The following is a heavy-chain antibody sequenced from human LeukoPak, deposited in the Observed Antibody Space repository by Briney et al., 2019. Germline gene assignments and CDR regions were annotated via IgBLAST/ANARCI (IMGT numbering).Heavy chain of an antibody. J-gene: IGHJ3*02. D-gene: IGHD4-11*01. CDR3: ARAPYSNYDAFDI. Sequence: ASEKVSCKASGGTFSSYAISWVRQAPGQGLEWMGGIIPIFGTANYAQKFQGRVTITADKSTSTAYMELSSLRSEDTAVYYCARAPYSNYDAFDIWGQGTMVTVSS. CDR2: IIPIFGTA. V-gene: IGHV1-69*06. CDR1: GGTFSSYA.